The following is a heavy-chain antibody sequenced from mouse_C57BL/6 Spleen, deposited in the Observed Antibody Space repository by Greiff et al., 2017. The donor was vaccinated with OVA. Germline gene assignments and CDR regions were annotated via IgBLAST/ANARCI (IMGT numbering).Heavy chain of an antibody. Sequence: EVKLMESGGGLVQPGGSLSLSCAASGFTFTDYYMSWVRQPPGKALEWLGFIRNKANGYTTEYSASVKGRFTISRDISQSILYLQMNALRAEDSATYYCARYGNRFDYWGQGTTLTVSS. J-gene: IGHJ2*01. CDR1: GFTFTDYY. V-gene: IGHV7-3*01. CDR2: IRNKANGYTT. CDR3: ARYGNRFDY.